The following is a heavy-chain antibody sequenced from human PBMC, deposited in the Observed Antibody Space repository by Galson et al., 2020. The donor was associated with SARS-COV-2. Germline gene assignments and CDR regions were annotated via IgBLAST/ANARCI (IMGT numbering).Heavy chain of an antibody. Sequence: GESLKISCAASGFTFSNYGMHWVRQAPGKGLEWVAVIWYDGNFEYYADSVKGRFTVSRDNSKNTLYLQISTLRAEDTAVYYCAKAGDSYSSGPDYWGHGTLVTVSS. CDR1: GFTFSNYG. D-gene: IGHD6-19*01. J-gene: IGHJ4*01. CDR2: IWYDGNFE. CDR3: AKAGDSYSSGPDY. V-gene: IGHV3-33*06.